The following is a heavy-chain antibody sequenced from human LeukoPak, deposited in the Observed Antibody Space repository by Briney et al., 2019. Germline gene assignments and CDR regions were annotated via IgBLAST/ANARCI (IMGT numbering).Heavy chain of an antibody. CDR2: ISGSGGST. D-gene: IGHD2-21*01. V-gene: IGHV3-23*01. CDR1: GFTFSSYA. CDR3: AKDVLWGTIYYFDY. J-gene: IGHJ4*02. Sequence: GGSLRLPCAASGFTFSSYAMSWVRQAPGKGLEWVSAISGSGGSTYYADSVKGRFTISRDNSKNTLYLQMNSLRAEDTAVYYCAKDVLWGTIYYFDYWGQGTLVTVSS.